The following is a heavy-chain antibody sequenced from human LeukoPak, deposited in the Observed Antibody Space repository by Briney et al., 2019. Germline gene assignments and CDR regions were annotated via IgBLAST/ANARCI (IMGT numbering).Heavy chain of an antibody. CDR3: AKEAAAGSWFDP. Sequence: GGSLRLSCAASGFTFSSNWMTWVRQAPGKGLEWVANIKQDGSDKYYVDSVRGRFTISRDNSKNTLYLQMNSLRAEDTAVYYCAKEAAAGSWFDPWGQGTLVTVSS. V-gene: IGHV3-7*05. CDR1: GFTFSSNW. CDR2: IKQDGSDK. D-gene: IGHD6-13*01. J-gene: IGHJ5*02.